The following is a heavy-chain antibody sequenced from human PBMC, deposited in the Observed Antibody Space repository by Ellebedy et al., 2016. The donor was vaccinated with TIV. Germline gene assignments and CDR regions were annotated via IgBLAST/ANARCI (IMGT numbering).Heavy chain of an antibody. Sequence: AASVKVSCKASGYSFTDYFMHWVRQAPGQGLEWMGRINSGGTKYAQKFQGRVTMTRDTSISTAYMELTRLRSDDTAVYYCARASYVDFGAGDYWGQGTLVTVSS. D-gene: IGHD4-17*01. V-gene: IGHV1-2*02. CDR3: ARASYVDFGAGDY. J-gene: IGHJ4*02. CDR2: INSGGT. CDR1: GYSFTDYF.